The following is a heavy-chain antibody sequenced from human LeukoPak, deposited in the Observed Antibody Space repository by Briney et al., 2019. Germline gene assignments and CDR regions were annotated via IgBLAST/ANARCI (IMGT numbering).Heavy chain of an antibody. J-gene: IGHJ6*03. Sequence: SETLSLTCTVSGVSFSSYYWNWIRQPPGKGLEWIGTLYYSGKTYYNPSLKSRVTISIDTSKNQFSLKLYSVTAADTAVYYCARGGSTLHSAGGHDIEFYYYYYMDVWGKGTTVTVSS. CDR3: ARGGSTLHSAGGHDIEFYYYYYMDV. CDR1: GVSFSSYY. CDR2: LYYSGKT. D-gene: IGHD3-9*01. V-gene: IGHV4-59*08.